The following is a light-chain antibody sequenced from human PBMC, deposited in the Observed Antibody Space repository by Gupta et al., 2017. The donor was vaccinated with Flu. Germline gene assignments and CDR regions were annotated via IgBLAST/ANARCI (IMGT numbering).Light chain of an antibody. Sequence: SYELTQPPSVSVSPGQTASISCSGDKLGDKFASWYQQKPGQSPVLVIYQDTQRPSGIPERFSGSNSGNTATLTISGTQARDEAAYYCQAWGSSTAVFGGGTKRSVL. CDR1: KLGDKF. J-gene: IGLJ2*01. CDR2: QDT. V-gene: IGLV3-1*01. CDR3: QAWGSSTAV.